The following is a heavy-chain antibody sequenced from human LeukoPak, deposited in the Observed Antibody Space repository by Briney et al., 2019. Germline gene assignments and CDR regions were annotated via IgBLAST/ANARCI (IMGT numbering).Heavy chain of an antibody. V-gene: IGHV5-51*01. CDR3: ARRLCSGGSCYYFDY. D-gene: IGHD2-15*01. J-gene: IGHJ4*02. Sequence: GESLKISCKGSGYSFNSYWIGWVRQMPGKGLEWMGMIYPGDSDTRYSPSFQGQVTISADTSPSTASLQWSSLKASDTAMYCCARRLCSGGSCYYFDYWGQGTLVTVSS. CDR2: IYPGDSDT. CDR1: GYSFNSYW.